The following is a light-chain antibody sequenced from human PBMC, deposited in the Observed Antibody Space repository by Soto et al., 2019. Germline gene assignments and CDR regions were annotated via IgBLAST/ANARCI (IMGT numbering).Light chain of an antibody. CDR3: HQYNSYSWT. CDR1: QSISSW. V-gene: IGKV1-5*03. Sequence: DIQMTQSPSTLSASVGDRVTITCRASQSISSWLAWYQQKAGKAPKLLIYKASSLESGVPSRFSGSGSGTEFTLTISSLQPDAFATYYCHQYNSYSWTFGQGTKVEIK. J-gene: IGKJ1*01. CDR2: KAS.